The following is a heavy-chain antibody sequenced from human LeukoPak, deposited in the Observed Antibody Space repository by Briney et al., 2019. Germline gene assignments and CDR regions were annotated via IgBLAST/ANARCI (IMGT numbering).Heavy chain of an antibody. Sequence: ASMKVSCKASGYTFIDYYIYCVRQAPGQGLEWMGWINPNSGGTSYAQKFQGRVTMTRDRSISTAYMEVTGLESDDTAVYYCARSSGFSRFDYWGQGALVTVSS. D-gene: IGHD6-19*01. J-gene: IGHJ4*02. CDR2: INPNSGGT. V-gene: IGHV1-2*02. CDR1: GYTFIDYY. CDR3: ARSSGFSRFDY.